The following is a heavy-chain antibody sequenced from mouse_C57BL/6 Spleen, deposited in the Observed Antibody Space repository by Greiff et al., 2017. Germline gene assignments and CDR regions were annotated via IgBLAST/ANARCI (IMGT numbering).Heavy chain of an antibody. Sequence: DVQLVESGGGLVKPGGSLKLSCAASGFTFSDYGMHWVRQAPEKGLEWVAYISSGSSTIYYADKVKGRFTISRDNAKNTLFLQMTSLRSEDTAMYYWARAGYDGKYGYLDGWGKGKKVTV. V-gene: IGHV5-17*01. CDR1: GFTFSDYG. CDR3: ARAGYDGKYGYLDG. J-gene: IGHJ1*03. CDR2: ISSGSSTI. D-gene: IGHD2-1*01.